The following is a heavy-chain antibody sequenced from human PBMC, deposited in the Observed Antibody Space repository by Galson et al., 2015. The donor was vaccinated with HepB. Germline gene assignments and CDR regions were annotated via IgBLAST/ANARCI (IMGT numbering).Heavy chain of an antibody. D-gene: IGHD3-16*01. V-gene: IGHV3-33*08. CDR2: IWYDGSIE. CDR3: ARDLGFGLDY. Sequence: SLRLSCASSGFSFSNYAIHWVRQAPGKGLEWVAVIWYDGSIEYYRDSVRGRFTVSRDNSRNTLYLQMSSLRAEDTAVYYCARDLGFGLDYWGQGTLVIVSS. CDR1: GFSFSNYA. J-gene: IGHJ4*02.